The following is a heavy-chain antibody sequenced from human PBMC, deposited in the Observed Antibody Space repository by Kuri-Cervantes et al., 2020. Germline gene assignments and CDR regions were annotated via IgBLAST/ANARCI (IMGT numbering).Heavy chain of an antibody. CDR1: GGSISSYY. Sequence: SETLSLTCTVSGGSISSYYWSWIRQHPGKGLEWIGYIYYSGSTYYNPSLKSRVIISVDTSKNQFSLKLSSVTAADTAVYYCAREGKDYYDSSGYFNWFDPWGQGTLVTVSS. CDR3: AREGKDYYDSSGYFNWFDP. D-gene: IGHD3-22*01. CDR2: IYYSGST. V-gene: IGHV4-59*06. J-gene: IGHJ5*02.